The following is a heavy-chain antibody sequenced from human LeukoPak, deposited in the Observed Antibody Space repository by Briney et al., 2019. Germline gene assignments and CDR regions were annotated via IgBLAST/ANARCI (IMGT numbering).Heavy chain of an antibody. J-gene: IGHJ3*02. CDR2: ISAYNGYT. Sequence: ASVKVSCKPSGYALTSYGISWVRQAPGQGLEWMGWISAYNGYTNYAQKFQGRVAMTTDRSRTTAFIEVTSLTYDDTAVYYCARGTRASFFDIWGQGTMVTVSS. CDR3: ARGTRASFFDI. V-gene: IGHV1-18*01. CDR1: GYALTSYG.